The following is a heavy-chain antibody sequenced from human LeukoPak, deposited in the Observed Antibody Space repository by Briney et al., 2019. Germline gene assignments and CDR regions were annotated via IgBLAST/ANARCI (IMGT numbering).Heavy chain of an antibody. Sequence: GASVKVSCKASGYTFTGYYMHWVRQAPGQGLEWMGRINPNSGGTNYAQKFQGRVTMTRDTSISTAYMELSRLRSDDTAVCYCAREFPVLGYYGSGSYIGYWGQGTLVTVSS. J-gene: IGHJ4*02. CDR2: INPNSGGT. V-gene: IGHV1-2*06. D-gene: IGHD3-10*01. CDR3: AREFPVLGYYGSGSYIGY. CDR1: GYTFTGYY.